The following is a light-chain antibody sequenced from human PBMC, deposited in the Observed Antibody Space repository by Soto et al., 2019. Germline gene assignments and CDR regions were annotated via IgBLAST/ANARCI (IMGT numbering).Light chain of an antibody. CDR1: QTISSTY. CDR3: QQDGSSPPYT. CDR2: GAS. V-gene: IGKV3-20*01. J-gene: IGKJ2*01. Sequence: EIVLTQSPGTLSLSPGERATLSCRASQTISSTYLAWYQQKPGQAPRLLIYGASCRATGIPDRFSGSGSGTDFTLTISRLETEDFAVYYCQQDGSSPPYTFGQGTKLEIK.